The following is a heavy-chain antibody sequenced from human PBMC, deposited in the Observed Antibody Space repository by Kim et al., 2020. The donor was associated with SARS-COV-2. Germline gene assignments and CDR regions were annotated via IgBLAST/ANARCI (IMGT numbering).Heavy chain of an antibody. V-gene: IGHV4-31*03. CDR1: GGSISSGGYY. D-gene: IGHD2-21*02. CDR2: IYYSGST. J-gene: IGHJ4*02. CDR3: ARGKEIAYCGGDCSHYFDY. Sequence: SETLSLTCTVSGGSISSGGYYWSWIRQHPGKGLEWIGYIYYSGSTYYNPSLKSRVTISVDTSKNQFSLKLSSVTAADTAVYYCARGKEIAYCGGDCSHYFDYWGQGTLVTVSS.